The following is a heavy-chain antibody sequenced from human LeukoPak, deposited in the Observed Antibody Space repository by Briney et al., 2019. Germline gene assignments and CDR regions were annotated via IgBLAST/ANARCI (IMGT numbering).Heavy chain of an antibody. CDR2: ISGRGNTI. Sequence: GGSLRLSCADSGVTFSSENMNWGRQAPGKGLEWVSYISGRGNTIKYADSVKGRFTISRDNGKNSLYLHMSSLRAEDTAVYYCARDPPALEDFDYWGQGTQVTVSS. J-gene: IGHJ4*02. V-gene: IGHV3-48*04. CDR3: ARDPPALEDFDY. CDR1: GVTFSSEN.